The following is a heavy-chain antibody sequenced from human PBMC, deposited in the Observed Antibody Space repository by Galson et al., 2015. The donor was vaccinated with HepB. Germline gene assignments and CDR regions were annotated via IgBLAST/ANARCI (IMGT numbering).Heavy chain of an antibody. CDR2: IDPSDSYI. D-gene: IGHD6-6*01. CDR1: GYSFTNYW. CDR3: ARGGTYHEYSYGMDV. J-gene: IGHJ6*02. V-gene: IGHV5-10-1*01. Sequence: QSGAEVKKPGESLRISCQGSGYSFTNYWINWVRQMPGKGLEWMGRIDPSDSYINHSPSFQGHVTLSADKSIRTAYLQWSSLKASDTAMYYCARGGTYHEYSYGMDVWGQGTTVTVSS.